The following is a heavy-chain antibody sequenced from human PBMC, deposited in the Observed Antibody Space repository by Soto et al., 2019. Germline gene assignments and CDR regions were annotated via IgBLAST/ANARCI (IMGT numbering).Heavy chain of an antibody. J-gene: IGHJ4*02. V-gene: IGHV1-2*02. Sequence: QVQLVQSGAEVKKPGASVKVSCKAPGYTFIGNYIHWLRQDPGQGLEWMGWSNPNVCGTDYARKFQGRVTMTRDTCISTAYMELSRLTSDDTAVYFCARGACSSSNCYTLDYWGQGTLLTVSS. CDR3: ARGACSSSNCYTLDY. CDR1: GYTFIGNY. CDR2: SNPNVCGT. D-gene: IGHD2-2*02.